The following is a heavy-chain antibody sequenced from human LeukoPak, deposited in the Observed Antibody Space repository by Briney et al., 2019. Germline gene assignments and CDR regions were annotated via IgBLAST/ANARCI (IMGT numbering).Heavy chain of an antibody. D-gene: IGHD3-22*01. CDR3: ASVRSSASYYDAFDY. CDR2: INPNSGGT. V-gene: IGHV1-2*02. J-gene: IGHJ4*02. CDR1: GYTFTDYY. Sequence: ASVKVSCKASGYTFTDYYMQWVRQAPGQGLEWMGWINPNSGGTNYAQKFQGRVTMTRDTSISTAYMELSRLTSDDTAVYYCASVRSSASYYDAFDYWGQGTLVTVSS.